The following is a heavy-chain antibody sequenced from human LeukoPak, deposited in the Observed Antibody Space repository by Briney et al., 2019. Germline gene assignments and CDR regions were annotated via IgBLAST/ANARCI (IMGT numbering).Heavy chain of an antibody. D-gene: IGHD6-19*01. CDR1: GFTFSMYS. CDR3: VKERDRGIEVADDFDY. V-gene: IGHV3-23*01. CDR2: INDRGGYI. Sequence: GGSLRLSCEVSGFTFSMYSMAWVRQAPGKGLEWVSVINDRGGYIQDADSVKGRFTISRDNSQNTLFLQMNSLRDEDTAVYYCVKERDRGIEVADDFDYWGQGTLVTVSS. J-gene: IGHJ4*02.